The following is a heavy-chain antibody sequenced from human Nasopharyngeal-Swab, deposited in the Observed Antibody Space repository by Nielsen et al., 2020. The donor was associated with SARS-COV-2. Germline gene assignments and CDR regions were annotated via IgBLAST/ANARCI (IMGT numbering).Heavy chain of an antibody. CDR1: GFTFSSYG. J-gene: IGHJ5*02. V-gene: IGHV3-30*18. D-gene: IGHD1-26*01. CDR3: AKGTKWELLGELWFDP. Sequence: GGSLRLSCAASGFTFSSYGLHWVRQAPGKGLEWVAFISYDGFYKYYGDSVKGRFTISRDNSKNTLYLQMNSLRAEDTAVYYCAKGTKWELLGELWFDPWGQGTLVTVSS. CDR2: ISYDGFYK.